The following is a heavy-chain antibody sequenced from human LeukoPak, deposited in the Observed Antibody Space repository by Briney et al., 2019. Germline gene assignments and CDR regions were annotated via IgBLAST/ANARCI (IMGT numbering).Heavy chain of an antibody. CDR1: GXTFSSYN. D-gene: IGHD4-17*01. J-gene: IGHJ5*01. CDR2: ISSSSGYI. CDR3: ARGGGTTVTTRDNWLDS. V-gene: IGHV3-21*01. Sequence: GGSLRLSCAVSGXTFSSYNMNWVRQAPGKGREWVSSISSSSGYIYYAESVKGRFTISRDNAKNSLYLQMNSLRAEDTAVYYCARGGGTTVTTRDNWLDSWGQGTLVTVSS.